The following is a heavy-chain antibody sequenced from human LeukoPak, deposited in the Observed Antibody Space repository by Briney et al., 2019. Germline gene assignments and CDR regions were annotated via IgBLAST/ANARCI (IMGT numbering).Heavy chain of an antibody. D-gene: IGHD3-10*01. CDR1: GDSISSETYH. CDR2: IFYAGST. Sequence: PSETLSLTCTVSGDSISSETYHWGRIRQPPGEGLQWFGSIFYAGSTYYNPSLRSRVSISVDTSKDQCSLKLFPVTAADTAVYYCARSGWPMGGFDPWGQGILVTVSS. V-gene: IGHV4-39*01. J-gene: IGHJ5*02. CDR3: ARSGWPMGGFDP.